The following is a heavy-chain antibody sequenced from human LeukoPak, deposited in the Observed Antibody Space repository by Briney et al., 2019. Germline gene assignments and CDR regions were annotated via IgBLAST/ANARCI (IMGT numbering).Heavy chain of an antibody. CDR1: GFTFSSYE. D-gene: IGHD2-2*01. CDR3: ARNRGSASYFYYDMDV. CDR2: ISGSVGTR. J-gene: IGHJ6*04. V-gene: IGHV3-48*03. Sequence: PGGSLRLSCATSGFTFSSYEMTWVRQAPGKGLEWISYISGSVGTRYYADSVKGRFTISRDNAKNSLYLQMTSLRAEDTAVYYCARNRGSASYFYYDMDVWGKGTSVTVSS.